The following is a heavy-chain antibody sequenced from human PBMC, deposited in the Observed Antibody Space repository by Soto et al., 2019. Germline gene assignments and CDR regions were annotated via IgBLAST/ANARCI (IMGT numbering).Heavy chain of an antibody. D-gene: IGHD1-26*01. Sequence: EVQLVESGGGLIKPGGSLRLSCAASGFIFSDYRMNWVRQAPGKGLEWVSSISGSSTYIYYGDSMKGRFTTSRDNARNSLYVHTNSHIVEDTFVCYCATDRLPYPGSYPDAFYIWCLGTMVALSS. CDR1: GFIFSDYR. CDR2: ISGSSTYI. J-gene: IGHJ3*02. V-gene: IGHV3-21*01. CDR3: ATDRLPYPGSYPDAFYI.